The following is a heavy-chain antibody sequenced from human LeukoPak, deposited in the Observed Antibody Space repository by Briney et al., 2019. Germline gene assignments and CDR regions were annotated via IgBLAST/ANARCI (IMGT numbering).Heavy chain of an antibody. Sequence: GSLRLSCAASGFTFSSYEMNWVRQPPGKGLEWIGSIYYSGSTYYNPSLKSRVTISVDTSKNQFSLKLSSVTAADTAVYYCARLRITMIVYAFDIWGQGTMVTVSS. V-gene: IGHV4-39*01. CDR2: IYYSGST. CDR3: ARLRITMIVYAFDI. D-gene: IGHD3-22*01. CDR1: GFTFSSYE. J-gene: IGHJ3*02.